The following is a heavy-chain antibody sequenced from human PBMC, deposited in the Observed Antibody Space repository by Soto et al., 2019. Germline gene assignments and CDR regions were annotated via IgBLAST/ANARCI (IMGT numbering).Heavy chain of an antibody. CDR3: ARDSRSGSYYYYYGMDV. CDR1: GFTVSSNY. Sequence: GGSLRLSCAASGFTVSSNYMSWVRQAPGKGLEWVSVIYSGGSTYYADSVKGRFTISRDNSKNTLYLQMNSLRAEDTAVYYCARDSRSGSYYYYYGMDVWGQGTTVTVSS. CDR2: IYSGGST. J-gene: IGHJ6*02. V-gene: IGHV3-53*01. D-gene: IGHD1-26*01.